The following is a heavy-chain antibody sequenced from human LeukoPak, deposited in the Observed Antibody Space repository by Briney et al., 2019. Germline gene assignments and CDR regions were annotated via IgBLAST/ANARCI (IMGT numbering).Heavy chain of an antibody. CDR2: IYPTGST. Sequence: GSLRLSCAASGLTFSNYWMSWVRQGPGKGLEWIGNIYPTGSTYYNPSLKSRVTISVDTSKNQFSLKVSSVSAADTAVYYCARAYSSSWYWNWFDPWGQGTLVTVSS. CDR3: ARAYSSSWYWNWFDP. J-gene: IGHJ5*02. CDR1: GLTFSNYW. V-gene: IGHV4-4*02. D-gene: IGHD6-13*01.